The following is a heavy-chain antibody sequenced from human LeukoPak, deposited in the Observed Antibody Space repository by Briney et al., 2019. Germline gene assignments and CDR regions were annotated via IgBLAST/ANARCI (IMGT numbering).Heavy chain of an antibody. V-gene: IGHV4-4*07. Sequence: SETLSLTCSVSGASLTIYYWNWIRQPAGKGLEWIGRYASGTTTHNPSLKSQFTMSIDTSKNQVSLKLTSVTTADTAVYYCATGDHSFDNWGQGTLVSVTP. CDR1: GASLTIYY. J-gene: IGHJ4*02. D-gene: IGHD7-27*01. CDR2: YASGTT. CDR3: ATGDHSFDN.